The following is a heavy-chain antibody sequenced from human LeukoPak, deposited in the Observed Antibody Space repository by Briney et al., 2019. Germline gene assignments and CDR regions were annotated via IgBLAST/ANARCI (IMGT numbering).Heavy chain of an antibody. CDR2: INHSGIT. D-gene: IGHD2-15*01. J-gene: IGHJ5*02. V-gene: IGHV4-34*01. Sequence: PSETLSLTCAVYGGSFSGYYWSWIRQPPGKGLEWIGEINHSGITDYNPSLRSRVTISVDTSKNQFSLKLSSVTAADTAIYYCARAVIVVAAATQRNWFDPWGQGTLVTVSS. CDR1: GGSFSGYY. CDR3: ARAVIVVAAATQRNWFDP.